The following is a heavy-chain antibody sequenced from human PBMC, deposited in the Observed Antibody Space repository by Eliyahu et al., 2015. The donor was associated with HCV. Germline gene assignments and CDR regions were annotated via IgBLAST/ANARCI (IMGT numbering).Heavy chain of an antibody. D-gene: IGHD3-3*01. CDR2: IYPGDSDT. CDR1: GYXFTAYW. J-gene: IGHJ4*02. Sequence: EVQLVQSEAEVKKPGESLKISCKGSGYXFTAYWIAWVRQMPGKGLEWVGTIYPGDSDTKYSPSFQGQVTISADTSLSTAYLQWGSLKASDTSIYYCARLFNFHNLDYWGQGTLVTVSS. V-gene: IGHV5-51*01. CDR3: ARLFNFHNLDY.